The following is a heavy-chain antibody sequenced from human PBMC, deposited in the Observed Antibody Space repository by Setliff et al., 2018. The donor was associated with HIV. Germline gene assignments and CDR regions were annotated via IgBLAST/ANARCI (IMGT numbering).Heavy chain of an antibody. CDR2: VSTSGST. J-gene: IGHJ4*02. Sequence: SETLSLTCTVSGGSINSYYWSWIRLPPGRGLEWIGYVSTSGSTKYNPSLKSRLTICMDTSKSQLSLCLSSVTAADTAVYYCIIAYSSGWLAPMGFAYWGQGTLVTVSS. CDR1: GGSINSYY. CDR3: IIAYSSGWLAPMGFAY. D-gene: IGHD6-19*01. V-gene: IGHV4-4*08.